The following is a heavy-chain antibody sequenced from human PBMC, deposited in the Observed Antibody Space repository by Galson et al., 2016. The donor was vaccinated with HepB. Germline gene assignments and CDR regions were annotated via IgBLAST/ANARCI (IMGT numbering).Heavy chain of an antibody. V-gene: IGHV1-18*01. D-gene: IGHD6-6*01. J-gene: IGHJ6*02. CDR3: ARHASSSSPTDYYYYYYGMDV. Sequence: SVKVSCKASGYTFTSYGISWVRQAPGQGLEWMGWISAYNGNTNYAQKLQGRVTMTTDTSTSTAYLQWSSLKASDTAMYYCARHASSSSPTDYYYYYYGMDVWGQGTTVTVSS. CDR1: GYTFTSYG. CDR2: ISAYNGNT.